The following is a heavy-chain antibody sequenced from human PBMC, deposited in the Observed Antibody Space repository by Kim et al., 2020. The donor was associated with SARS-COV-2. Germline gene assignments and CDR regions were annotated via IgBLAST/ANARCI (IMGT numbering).Heavy chain of an antibody. D-gene: IGHD1-26*01. Sequence: LSLTCAASGFTVSSNYMSWVRQAPGKGLEWVSVIYSGGSTYYADSVKGRFTISRDNSKNTLYLQMNSLRAEDTAVYYCARGGSYYPDFDYWGQGTLVTVSS. CDR1: GFTVSSNY. V-gene: IGHV3-53*01. J-gene: IGHJ4*02. CDR3: ARGGSYYPDFDY. CDR2: IYSGGST.